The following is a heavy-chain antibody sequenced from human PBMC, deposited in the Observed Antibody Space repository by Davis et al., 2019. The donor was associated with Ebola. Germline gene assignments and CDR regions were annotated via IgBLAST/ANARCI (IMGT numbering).Heavy chain of an antibody. CDR1: GFTFSSYA. D-gene: IGHD6-13*01. CDR3: ARTNKGSSLY. V-gene: IGHV3-48*04. Sequence: GESLKISCAASGFTFSSYAMSWVRQAPGKGLEWVSAISGSGSTIYYADSVKGRFTISRDNAKNSLYLQMNSLRAEDTAVYYCARTNKGSSLYWGQGTLVTVSS. CDR2: ISGSGSTI. J-gene: IGHJ4*02.